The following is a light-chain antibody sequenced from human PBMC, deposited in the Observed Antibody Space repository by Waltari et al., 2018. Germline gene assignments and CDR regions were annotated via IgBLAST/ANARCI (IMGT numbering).Light chain of an antibody. CDR2: KAK. V-gene: IGLV8-61*01. Sequence: QTVVTQEPSLSVSPGGTVTLTCALSSXXXXXXXXXXWYQQTPGQAPRTLVYKAKARSSGVPDRFSGSILGNTAALTITGAQADDESDYYCALYMGSGIWVFGGGTRLTVL. CDR1: SXXXXXXXX. J-gene: IGLJ3*02. CDR3: ALYMGSGIWV.